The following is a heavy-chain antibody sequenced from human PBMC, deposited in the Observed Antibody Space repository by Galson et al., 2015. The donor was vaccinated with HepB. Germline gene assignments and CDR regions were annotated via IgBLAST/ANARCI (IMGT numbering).Heavy chain of an antibody. CDR1: GFTFSSYW. CDR3: TRGGSLPYPAEYFQH. D-gene: IGHD6-13*01. Sequence: SLRLSCAASGFTFSSYWMHWVRQAPGKGLVWVSRINSDGSSTTYADSVKGRFTISRDNAKNTLYLQMNSLRAEDTAVYYCTRGGSLPYPAEYFQHWGPGTLVTGSS. V-gene: IGHV3-74*01. CDR2: INSDGSST. J-gene: IGHJ1*01.